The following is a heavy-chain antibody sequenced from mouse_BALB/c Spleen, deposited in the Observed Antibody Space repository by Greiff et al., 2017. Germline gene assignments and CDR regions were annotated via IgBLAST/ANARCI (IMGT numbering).Heavy chain of an antibody. CDR3: AGADYDGAWFAY. D-gene: IGHD2-4*01. V-gene: IGHV3-2*02. CDR2: ISYSGST. Sequence: EVQLVESGPGLVKPSQSLSLTCTVTGYSITSDYAWNWIRQFPGNKLEWMGYISYSGSTSYNPSLKSRISITRDTSKNQFFLQLNSVTTEDTATYYCAGADYDGAWFAYWGQGTLVTVSA. CDR1: GYSITSDYA. J-gene: IGHJ3*01.